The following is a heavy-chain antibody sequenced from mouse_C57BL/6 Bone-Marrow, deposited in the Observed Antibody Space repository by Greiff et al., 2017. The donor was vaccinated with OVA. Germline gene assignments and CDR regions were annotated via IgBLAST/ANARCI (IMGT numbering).Heavy chain of an antibody. CDR3: AREGLLPPFDY. D-gene: IGHD1-1*01. V-gene: IGHV1-80*01. CDR2: IYPGDGDT. J-gene: IGHJ2*01. Sequence: QVQLQQSGAELVKPGASVKISCKASGYAFSSYWMNWVKQRPGKGLEWIGQIYPGDGDTNYNGKFKGKATLTADKSSSTAYMQLSSLTSEDSAVYFCAREGLLPPFDYWGQGTTLTVSS. CDR1: GYAFSSYW.